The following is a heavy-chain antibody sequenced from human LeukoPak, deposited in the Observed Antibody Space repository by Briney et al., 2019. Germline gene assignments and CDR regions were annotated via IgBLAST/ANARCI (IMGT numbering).Heavy chain of an antibody. CDR1: GFTFSSYG. D-gene: IGHD2-21*02. V-gene: IGHV3-30*02. J-gene: IGHJ3*02. CDR2: IRYDGSNK. Sequence: TGGPLRLSCAASGFTFSSYGMHWVRQAPGKGLEWVAFIRYDGSNKYYADSVKGRFTISRDNSKNTLYLQMNSLRAEDTAVYYCANGPSRVTEQNFGDAFDIWGQGTMVTVSS. CDR3: ANGPSRVTEQNFGDAFDI.